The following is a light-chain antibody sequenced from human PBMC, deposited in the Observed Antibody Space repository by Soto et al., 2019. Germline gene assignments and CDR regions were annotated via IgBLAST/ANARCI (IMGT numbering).Light chain of an antibody. CDR1: SSDVGGYNY. V-gene: IGLV2-14*01. CDR3: YSNTTSSTYV. Sequence: QSALTQPASVSGSPGQSITISCSGTSSDVGGYNYVSWYQQHPGKAPQVMIYDVSNRPSGVSDRFSGSKSGNTASLTISGLQAEDEADYYCYSNTTSSTYVFGTGTKVTVL. J-gene: IGLJ1*01. CDR2: DVS.